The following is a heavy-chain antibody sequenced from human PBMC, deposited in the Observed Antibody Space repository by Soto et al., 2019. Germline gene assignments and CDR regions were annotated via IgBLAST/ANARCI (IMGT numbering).Heavy chain of an antibody. D-gene: IGHD6-13*01. CDR1: GFTFSSYG. Sequence: QVQLVESGGGVVQPGRSLRLSCAASGFTFSSYGMHWVRQAPGKGLEWVAVISYDGSNKYYADSVKGRFTISRDKSKNTLYLQMNSVRAEDTAVYYCAKDLEGIAAPGALAYYYYGMDVWGQGTTVTVSS. CDR3: AKDLEGIAAPGALAYYYYGMDV. J-gene: IGHJ6*02. CDR2: ISYDGSNK. V-gene: IGHV3-30*18.